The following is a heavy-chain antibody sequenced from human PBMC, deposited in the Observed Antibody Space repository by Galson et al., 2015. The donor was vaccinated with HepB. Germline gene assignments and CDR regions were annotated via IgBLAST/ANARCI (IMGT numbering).Heavy chain of an antibody. D-gene: IGHD5-12*01. J-gene: IGHJ4*02. CDR3: ARDIYSGYDKGSVRYSYGCEFDY. CDR1: GYTFTSYG. V-gene: IGHV1-18*04. CDR2: ISAYNGNT. Sequence: SVKVSCKASGYTFTSYGISWVRQAPGQGLEWMGWISAYNGNTNYAQKLQGRVTMTTDTSTSTAYMELRSLRSDDTAVYYCARDIYSGYDKGSVRYSYGCEFDYWGQGTLVTVSS.